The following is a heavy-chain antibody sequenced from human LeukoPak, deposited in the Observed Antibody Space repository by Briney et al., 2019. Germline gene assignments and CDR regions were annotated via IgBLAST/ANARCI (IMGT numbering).Heavy chain of an antibody. J-gene: IGHJ4*02. CDR1: GYTFTNYA. CDR2: INAGNGNT. Sequence: GASVKVSCKASGYTFTNYALHWVRQAPGQRLEWMGWINAGNGNTKYSQKFQDRVTITRDTSASTAYMELSSLRSEDTAVYYCAREGGYNPRGGFDYWGQGTLVTVSS. CDR3: AREGGYNPRGGFDY. V-gene: IGHV1-3*01. D-gene: IGHD5-24*01.